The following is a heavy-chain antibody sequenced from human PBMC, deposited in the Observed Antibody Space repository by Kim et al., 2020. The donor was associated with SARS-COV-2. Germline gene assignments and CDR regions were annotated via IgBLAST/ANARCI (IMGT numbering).Heavy chain of an antibody. V-gene: IGHV1-2*02. D-gene: IGHD1-26*01. Sequence: QKFQGRVTMTRDTSISTAYMELSRLRSDDTAVYYCARGTVGATTEDWFDPWGQGTLVTVSS. J-gene: IGHJ5*02. CDR3: ARGTVGATTEDWFDP.